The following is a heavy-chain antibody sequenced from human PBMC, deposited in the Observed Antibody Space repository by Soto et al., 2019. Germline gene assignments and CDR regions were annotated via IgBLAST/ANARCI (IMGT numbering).Heavy chain of an antibody. V-gene: IGHV1-18*01. CDR2: ITTYNGNT. CDR1: RYIFTNYG. Sequence: QVQLVQSGVEVREPGASVKVSCKAVRYIFTNYGVSWVRQAPGQGLEWMGWITTYNGNTEYAQKFQGRVTMTTDAYTSTAYMELGSLRSDDTAIYYCARALTGYGMDVWGQGTTVTVSS. J-gene: IGHJ6*02. CDR3: ARALTGYGMDV.